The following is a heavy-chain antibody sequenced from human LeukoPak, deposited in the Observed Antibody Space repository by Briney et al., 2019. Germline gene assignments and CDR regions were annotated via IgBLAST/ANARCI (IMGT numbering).Heavy chain of an antibody. D-gene: IGHD6-13*01. Sequence: GGSLRLSCAASGFTFSSYGMHWARQAPGKGLEWVAVIWDDGSSKYYGDSVKGRFTTSRDNSKNTLYLQMNSLRAEDTAVYYCARGGAAAGKYYFDYWGQGTLVTVSS. J-gene: IGHJ4*02. V-gene: IGHV3-33*01. CDR1: GFTFSSYG. CDR2: IWDDGSSK. CDR3: ARGGAAAGKYYFDY.